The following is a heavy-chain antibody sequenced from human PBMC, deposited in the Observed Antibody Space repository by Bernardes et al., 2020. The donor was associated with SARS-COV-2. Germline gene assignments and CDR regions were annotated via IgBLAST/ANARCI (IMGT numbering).Heavy chain of an antibody. V-gene: IGHV2-5*02. CDR1: GFSLSHTGVG. Sequence: SGPTPLKSTQTLTLSCTFSGFSLSHTGVGVGWISQPPGKALEWLAVIYWDDDKRYSPSLKSRLAITKDTSKNQVVLTMTNIDVVDTATYFCTRAAQGQVGEYWGQGTLVTVSS. CDR2: IYWDDDK. J-gene: IGHJ4*02. D-gene: IGHD3-3*01. CDR3: TRAAQGQVGEY.